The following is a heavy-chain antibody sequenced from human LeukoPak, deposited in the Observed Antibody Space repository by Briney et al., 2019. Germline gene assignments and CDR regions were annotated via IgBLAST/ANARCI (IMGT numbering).Heavy chain of an antibody. CDR2: IYYSGST. J-gene: IGHJ6*03. D-gene: IGHD5-18*01. Sequence: PGGSLRLSCAASGFTFSSYSMNWVRQAPGKGLEWIGSIYYSGSTYYNPSLKSRVTISVDTSKNQFSLKLSSVTAADTAVYYCARLISWVTYYMDVWGKGTTVTVSS. CDR3: ARLISWVTYYMDV. CDR1: GFTFSSYSMN. V-gene: IGHV4-39*01.